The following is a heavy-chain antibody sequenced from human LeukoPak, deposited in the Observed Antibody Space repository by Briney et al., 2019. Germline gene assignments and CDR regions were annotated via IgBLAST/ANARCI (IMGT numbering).Heavy chain of an antibody. CDR3: ARSYDIVTGYYAIDY. V-gene: IGHV4-34*01. J-gene: IGHJ4*02. CDR1: GGSFSGYY. CDR2: INHGGST. Sequence: PSETLSLTCAVSGGSFSGYYWNWIRQPPGKGLEWIGEINHGGSTNYNPSLKGRVTISVDTSKNQFSLKLRSVTAADTAVYYCARSYDIVTGYYAIDYWGQGALVTVST. D-gene: IGHD3-9*01.